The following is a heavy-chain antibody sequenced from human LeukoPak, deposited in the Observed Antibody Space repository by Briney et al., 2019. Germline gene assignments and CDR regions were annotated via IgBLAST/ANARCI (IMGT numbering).Heavy chain of an antibody. J-gene: IGHJ6*02. D-gene: IGHD3-3*01. Sequence: SETLSLTCTVSGGSISSYYWSWIRKPPGKGLEWIGYIYYSGSTNYNPSLKSRVTISVDTSKNQFSLKLSSVTVADTAVYYCAREITIFGVVMGGMDVWGQGTTVTVSS. V-gene: IGHV4-59*01. CDR2: IYYSGST. CDR3: AREITIFGVVMGGMDV. CDR1: GGSISSYY.